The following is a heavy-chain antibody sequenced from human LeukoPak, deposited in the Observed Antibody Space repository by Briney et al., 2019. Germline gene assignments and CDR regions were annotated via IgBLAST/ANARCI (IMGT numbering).Heavy chain of an antibody. D-gene: IGHD6-19*01. CDR3: VKGVITASGWSFDS. CDR1: GFTFTNYD. J-gene: IGHJ4*02. V-gene: IGHV3-48*01. Sequence: GGSLRLSCAASGFTFTNYDMNWARQAPGKGLEWISYISSSSNTIHYADSVKGRFSISRDNAVNSLYLQMKSLRAEDTAVYYCVKGVITASGWSFDSWGQGTLVTVSS. CDR2: ISSSSNTI.